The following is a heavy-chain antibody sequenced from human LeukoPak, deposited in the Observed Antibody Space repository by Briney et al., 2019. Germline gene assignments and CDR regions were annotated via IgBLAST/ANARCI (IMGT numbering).Heavy chain of an antibody. CDR2: IIPMSGTA. J-gene: IGHJ6*02. Sequence: ASVKVSCKASGYTFTSYYMHWVRQAPGHGLEWMGMIIPMSGTANVAQKFQGRVTITADKSATTSYMEMSSLTSDDTAVYYCARGTTIFGVVPGDMDVWGQGTTVIVSS. CDR3: ARGTTIFGVVPGDMDV. CDR1: GYTFTSYY. D-gene: IGHD3-3*01. V-gene: IGHV1-69*06.